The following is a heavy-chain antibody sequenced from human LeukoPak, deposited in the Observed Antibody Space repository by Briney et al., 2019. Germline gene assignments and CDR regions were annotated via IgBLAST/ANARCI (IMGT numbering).Heavy chain of an antibody. D-gene: IGHD5-12*01. V-gene: IGHV1-18*01. CDR2: ISAYNGDT. J-gene: IGHJ4*02. CDR1: GYSFTNYG. Sequence: GESLKISCKGSGYSFTNYGLSWVRQAPGQGLEWMGWISAYNGDTQYPKKFQGRVTMTRDTSTNTAYMELRSLRSDDTAVYYCARDLNSWLKTDSWGQGTLVTVS. CDR3: ARDLNSWLKTDS.